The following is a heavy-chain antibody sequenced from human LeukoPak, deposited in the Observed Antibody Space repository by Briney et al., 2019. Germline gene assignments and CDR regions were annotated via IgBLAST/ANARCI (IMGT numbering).Heavy chain of an antibody. Sequence: GGSLRLSCAASGFSFSSNWMLWVRQGPGKGLVWVSHINTDGSSTNYADSVKGRFTISRDNAKNTLYLQMNSLRAEDTAVYYCARVSHAPYGYPDYWGQGTLVTVSS. V-gene: IGHV3-74*01. CDR2: INTDGSST. J-gene: IGHJ4*02. CDR3: ARVSHAPYGYPDY. CDR1: GFSFSSNW. D-gene: IGHD5-24*01.